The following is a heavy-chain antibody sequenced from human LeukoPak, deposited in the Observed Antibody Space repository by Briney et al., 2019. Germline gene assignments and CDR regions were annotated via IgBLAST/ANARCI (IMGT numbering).Heavy chain of an antibody. V-gene: IGHV3-53*01. D-gene: IGHD6-19*01. J-gene: IGHJ3*02. CDR3: ARDFSSGGNDAFDI. Sequence: PGGSLRLSCAASGFTVSSNYMSWVRQAPGKGLEWVSVIYSGGSTYYADPVKGRFTISRDNSKNTLYLQMNSLRAEDTAVYYCARDFSSGGNDAFDIWGQGTMVTVSS. CDR1: GFTVSSNY. CDR2: IYSGGST.